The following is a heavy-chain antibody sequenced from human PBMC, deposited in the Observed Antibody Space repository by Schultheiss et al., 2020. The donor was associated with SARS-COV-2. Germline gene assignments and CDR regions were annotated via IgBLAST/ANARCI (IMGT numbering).Heavy chain of an antibody. CDR3: ARDRRYFDWLTDAFDI. J-gene: IGHJ3*02. Sequence: SETLSLTCTVSGGSITSGAYYWSWIRQPAGKGLEWIGRIYTSGSTNYNPSLKSRVTMSVDTSKNQFSLKLSSVNAADTAVYYCARDRRYFDWLTDAFDIWGQGTMVTVSS. CDR2: IYTSGST. D-gene: IGHD3-9*01. V-gene: IGHV4-61*02. CDR1: GGSITSGAYY.